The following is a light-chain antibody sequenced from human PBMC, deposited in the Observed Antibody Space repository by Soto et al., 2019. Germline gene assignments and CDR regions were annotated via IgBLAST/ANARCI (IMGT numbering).Light chain of an antibody. V-gene: IGLV2-14*01. CDR2: EGT. Sequence: QSVLTQPASVSGSPGQSITISCTGTNSDIGRYKFVSWFQQHPGKAPKLMIFEGTNRPSGVSNRFSGSKSGNTASLTISGLQDEDEAIYFCSSSTNTNTLVIFGGGTQLTVL. CDR3: SSSTNTNTLVI. CDR1: NSDIGRYKF. J-gene: IGLJ2*01.